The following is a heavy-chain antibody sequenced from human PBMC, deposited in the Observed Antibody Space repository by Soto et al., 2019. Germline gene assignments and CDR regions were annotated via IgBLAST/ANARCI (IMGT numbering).Heavy chain of an antibody. Sequence: QLQLQESGPGLVKPSETLSLTCTVSGGSISSRSHYWGWIRQSPGKHLEWIGSSYYRGSTHYNPSLKTRVTLSVDTSKNKVSLKVSSVTAADTAVYYCATADGCGVGTPFFAYWGQVILGTVSS. CDR1: GGSISSRSHY. CDR3: ATADGCGVGTPFFAY. V-gene: IGHV4-39*01. J-gene: IGHJ4*02. CDR2: SYYRGST. D-gene: IGHD3-3*01.